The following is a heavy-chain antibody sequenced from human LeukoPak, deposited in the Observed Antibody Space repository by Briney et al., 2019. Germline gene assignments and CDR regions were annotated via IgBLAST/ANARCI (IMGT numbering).Heavy chain of an antibody. D-gene: IGHD6-19*01. V-gene: IGHV3-30-3*01. CDR3: ARVQYSSGWYDYFDY. CDR2: ISYDGSNK. Sequence: GGSLRLSCAASGFTFSSYAMHWVRQAPGKGLEWVAVISYDGSNKSFADSVKGRFTISRDNSKNTMYLQMNSLRAEDTAVYYCARVQYSSGWYDYFDYWGQGTLVTVSS. J-gene: IGHJ4*02. CDR1: GFTFSSYA.